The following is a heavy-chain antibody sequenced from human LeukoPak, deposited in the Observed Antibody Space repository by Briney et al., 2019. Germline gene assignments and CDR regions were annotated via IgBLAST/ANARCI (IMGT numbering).Heavy chain of an antibody. Sequence: GGSLRLSCAASGLTFSSSSMNWVRQAPGKGLEWVSYISSSSTYIYYADSLKGRFTISRDTAKNSLYLQMNSLRAEDTAVYYCARYSGDALNYWGQGTLVTVSS. D-gene: IGHD7-27*01. CDR3: ARYSGDALNY. CDR2: ISSSSTYI. V-gene: IGHV3-21*01. CDR1: GLTFSSSS. J-gene: IGHJ4*02.